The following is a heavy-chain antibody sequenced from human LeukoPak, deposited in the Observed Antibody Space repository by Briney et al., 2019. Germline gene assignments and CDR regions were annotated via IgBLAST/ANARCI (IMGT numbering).Heavy chain of an antibody. CDR1: GGSISSYY. CDR2: IYYSGST. D-gene: IGHD3-22*01. CDR3: ACARGGGYPYRPWYMDV. V-gene: IGHV4-59*01. Sequence: SETLSLTCTVSGGSISSYYWSWIRQPPGEGLEWIGYIYYSGSTNYNPSLKSRVTISVDTSKNQFSLKLSSVTAADTAVYYCACARGGGYPYRPWYMDVWGKGTTVTVSS. J-gene: IGHJ6*03.